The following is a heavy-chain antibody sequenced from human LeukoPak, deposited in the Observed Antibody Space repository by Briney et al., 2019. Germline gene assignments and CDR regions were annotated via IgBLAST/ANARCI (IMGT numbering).Heavy chain of an antibody. V-gene: IGHV3-23*01. CDR3: AKGQLPAGYFDY. CDR2: ISGSGGST. D-gene: IGHD2-2*01. J-gene: IGHJ4*02. CDR1: GFTFGSYA. Sequence: GGSLRLSCAASGFTFGSYAMSWVRQAPGKGLEWVSAISGSGGSTYYADSVKGRFTISRDNSKNTLYLQMNSLRAEDTAVYYCAKGQLPAGYFDYWGQGTLVTVSS.